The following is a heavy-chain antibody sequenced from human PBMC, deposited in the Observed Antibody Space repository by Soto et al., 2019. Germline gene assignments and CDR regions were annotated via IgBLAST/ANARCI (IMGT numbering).Heavy chain of an antibody. J-gene: IGHJ4*02. CDR1: GRSMSGYY. CDR2: IYASGTT. Sequence: SETLSLTCTVSGRSMSGYYWSWIRQPAGERLEWIGRIYASGTTDFNPSLKGRVTMSVDTSKNQFSLKLTSVTAADTALYYCAREDYYDTGYYVVWGQGTQVTVSS. V-gene: IGHV4-4*07. D-gene: IGHD3-9*01. CDR3: AREDYYDTGYYVV.